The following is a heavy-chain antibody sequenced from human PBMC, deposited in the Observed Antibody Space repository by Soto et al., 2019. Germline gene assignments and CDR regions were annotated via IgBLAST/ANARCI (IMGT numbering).Heavy chain of an antibody. CDR3: ARERPDGARLDP. CDR2: IYYSGST. D-gene: IGHD6-6*01. J-gene: IGHJ5*02. CDR1: GGSISSGDYY. V-gene: IGHV4-30-4*01. Sequence: QVQLQESGPGLVKPSQTLSLTCTVSGGSISSGDYYWSWIRQPPGKGLEWIGYIYYSGSTYYNPSLKRRVTISVDTSKNQFYLTLSSVTAADTAVYYCARERPDGARLDPWGQGTLVTVSS.